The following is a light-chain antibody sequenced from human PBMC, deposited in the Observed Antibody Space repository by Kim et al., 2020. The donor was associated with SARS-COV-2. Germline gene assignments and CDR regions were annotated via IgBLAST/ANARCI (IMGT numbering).Light chain of an antibody. CDR1: SSNIGADYD. J-gene: IGLJ7*01. CDR2: GNN. CDR3: QSYDSSLSHAV. V-gene: IGLV1-40*01. Sequence: QSVLTQPPSVSGAPGQRVTISCTGSSSNIGADYDVHWYQHLPGTAPKLLIYGNNNRPSGVPDRFSGSKSGTSASLAITGLQAEDEADYSCQSYDSSLSHAVFGGGTQLTVL.